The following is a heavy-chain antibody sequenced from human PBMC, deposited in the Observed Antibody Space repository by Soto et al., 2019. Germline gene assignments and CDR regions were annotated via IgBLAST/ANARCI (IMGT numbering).Heavy chain of an antibody. CDR1: GFTFSSYA. V-gene: IGHV3-30-3*01. CDR2: ISYDGSNK. CDR3: ARDPDSSGYYYYFDY. D-gene: IGHD3-22*01. J-gene: IGHJ4*02. Sequence: GGSLRFSCAASGFTFSSYAMHWVRQAPGKGLEWVAVISYDGSNKYYADSVKGRFTISRDNSKNTLYLQMNSLRAEDTAVYYCARDPDSSGYYYYFDYWGQGTLVTVSS.